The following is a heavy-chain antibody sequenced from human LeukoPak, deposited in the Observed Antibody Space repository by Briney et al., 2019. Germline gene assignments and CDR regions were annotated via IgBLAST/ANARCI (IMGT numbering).Heavy chain of an antibody. CDR1: GGSISSGSYY. CDR3: ARVGWFRYYYYMDV. CDR2: IYTSGST. D-gene: IGHD2-15*01. J-gene: IGHJ6*03. Sequence: PSQTLSLTCTVSGGSISSGSYYWSWIRQPAGKGLEWIGRIYTSGSTNYNPSLKSRVTISVDTSKNQFSLKLSSVTAADTAVYYCARVGWFRYYYYMDVWGKGTTVTISS. V-gene: IGHV4-61*02.